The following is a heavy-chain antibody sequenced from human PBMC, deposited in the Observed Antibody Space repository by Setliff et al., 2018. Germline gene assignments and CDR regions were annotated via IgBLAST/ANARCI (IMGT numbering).Heavy chain of an antibody. D-gene: IGHD3-10*01. V-gene: IGHV3-53*01. CDR1: GFTVSSNY. CDR3: AREKPMVRGGLGYFDY. CDR2: IYSGGST. J-gene: IGHJ4*02. Sequence: QSGGSLRLSCAASGFTVSSNYMSWVRQAPGKGLEWVSVIYSGGSTYYADSVKGRFTISRDNSKNTLYLQMNSLRAEDTAVYYCAREKPMVRGGLGYFDYWGQGTLVTVSS.